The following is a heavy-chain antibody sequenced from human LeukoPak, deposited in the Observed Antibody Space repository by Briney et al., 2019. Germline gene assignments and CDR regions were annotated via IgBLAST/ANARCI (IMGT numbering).Heavy chain of an antibody. Sequence: PSETLSLTCTVSGGSISSSSYYWGWIRQPPGKGLEWIGSIYYSGSTYYNPSLKSRVTISVDTSKNQFSLKLSSVTAADTAVYYCARETPNSYGSGSPQNWGQGTLVTVSS. CDR3: ARETPNSYGSGSPQN. J-gene: IGHJ4*02. D-gene: IGHD3-10*01. V-gene: IGHV4-39*07. CDR1: GGSISSSSYY. CDR2: IYYSGST.